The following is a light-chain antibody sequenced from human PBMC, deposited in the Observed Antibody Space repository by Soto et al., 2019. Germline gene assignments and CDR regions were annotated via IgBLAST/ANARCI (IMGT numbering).Light chain of an antibody. V-gene: IGKV1-5*01. CDR3: QQYNSYSPIT. CDR2: DAS. Sequence: DIQMTQSPSTLSASVGDRVTITCRASQSIRSWLAWYQQKPGKAPKLLIYDASSLESGVPSRFSGSGSGTEFTLTISSLQPDDFATYYCQQYNSYSPITFGPGTTVDIK. CDR1: QSIRSW. J-gene: IGKJ3*01.